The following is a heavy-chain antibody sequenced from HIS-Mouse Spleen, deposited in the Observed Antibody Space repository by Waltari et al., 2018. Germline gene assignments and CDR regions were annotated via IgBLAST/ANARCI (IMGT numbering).Heavy chain of an antibody. CDR3: ARVADY. CDR1: GGSFSGYY. J-gene: IGHJ4*02. CDR2: INHSGRT. Sequence: QVQLQQWGAGLLKPSETLSLTCAVYGGSFSGYYWSWIRQPPGKGLEWIGEINHSGRTNYNPSLNSRVTISVDTSKNQFSLKLSSVTAADTAVYYCARVADYWGQGTLVTVSS. V-gene: IGHV4-34*01.